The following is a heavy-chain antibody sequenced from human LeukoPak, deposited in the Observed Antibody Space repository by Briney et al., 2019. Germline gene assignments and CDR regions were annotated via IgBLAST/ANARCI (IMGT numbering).Heavy chain of an antibody. CDR3: ARDPQHSSSWYGGDFYFDY. CDR1: GYTFSFYD. J-gene: IGHJ4*02. CDR2: MNPNSHNL. Sequence: GASVKVSCKASGYTFSFYDINWVRQATGQGLEWMGYMNPNSHNLAYAQKLQGRVTMTTDTSTSTAYMELRSLRSDDTAVYYCARDPQHSSSWYGGDFYFDYWGQGTLVTVSS. D-gene: IGHD6-13*01. V-gene: IGHV1-8*02.